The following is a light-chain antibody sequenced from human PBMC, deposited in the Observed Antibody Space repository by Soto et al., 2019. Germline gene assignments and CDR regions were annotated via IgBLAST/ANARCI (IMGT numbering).Light chain of an antibody. J-gene: IGLJ1*01. CDR3: SSYTSSTTYV. CDR1: SSDVGGYNY. V-gene: IGLV2-14*01. CDR2: DVS. Sequence: QSVLTQPASVSASPGQSIAISCTGTSSDVGGYNYVSWYQQHPSKAPKLMIYDVSNRPSGVSNRFSGSKSGNTASLTISGLQAEDEADYYCSSYTSSTTYVFGTGTKATVL.